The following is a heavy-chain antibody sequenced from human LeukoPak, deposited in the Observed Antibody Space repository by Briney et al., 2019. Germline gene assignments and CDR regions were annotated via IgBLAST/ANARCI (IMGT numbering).Heavy chain of an antibody. J-gene: IGHJ4*02. CDR3: AHMHSSGWYLAPPDY. D-gene: IGHD6-19*01. CDR2: IRYDGSNK. V-gene: IGHV3-30*02. Sequence: PGGSLRLSCAASGFTFSSYGMHWVRQAPGKGLGWVAFIRYDGSNKYYADSAKGRFTISRDNSKNTLYLQMNSLRAEDTAVYYCAHMHSSGWYLAPPDYWGQGTLVTVSS. CDR1: GFTFSSYG.